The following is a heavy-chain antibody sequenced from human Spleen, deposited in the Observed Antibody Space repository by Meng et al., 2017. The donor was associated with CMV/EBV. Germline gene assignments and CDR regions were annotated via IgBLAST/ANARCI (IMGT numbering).Heavy chain of an antibody. J-gene: IGHJ6*02. D-gene: IGHD3-3*01. CDR3: ASVYYEFWLGMDV. Sequence: GGSLRLSCAASGFTFSAYDMYWVRQAPGKGLEWVTLISYDGNNTYYADSVKGRFTVSRDNSKNTLSLQMNSLRVEDTAVYYCASVYYEFWLGMDVWGQGTTVTAP. V-gene: IGHV3-30*04. CDR1: GFTFSAYD. CDR2: ISYDGNNT.